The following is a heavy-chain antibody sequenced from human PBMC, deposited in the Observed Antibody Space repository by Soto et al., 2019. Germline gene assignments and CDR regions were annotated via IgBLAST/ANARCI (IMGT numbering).Heavy chain of an antibody. J-gene: IGHJ6*02. CDR1: GFTFSDYY. CDR2: ISSSSSYT. Sequence: PGGSLRLSCAASGFTFSDYYLSWIRQAPGKGLEWVSYISSSSSYTNYADSVKGRFTIARDNAKNSLYLQMISLRAEDTAVYYCARDIKRCLLLSYYYYGMDVWGHGTTVTV. CDR3: ARDIKRCLLLSYYYYGMDV. D-gene: IGHD1-20*01. V-gene: IGHV3-11*06.